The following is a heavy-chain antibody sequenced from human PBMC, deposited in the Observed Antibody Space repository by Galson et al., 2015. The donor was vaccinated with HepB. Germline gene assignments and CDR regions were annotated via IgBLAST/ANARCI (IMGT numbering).Heavy chain of an antibody. Sequence: SLRLSCAASGFTFSSYGMHWVRQAPGKGLEWVAVISYDGSNKYYADSVKGRFTISRDNSKNTLYLQMNSLRAEDTAVYYCAKATYYDFWSGYYRYYYGMDVWGQGTTVTVSS. J-gene: IGHJ6*02. CDR3: AKATYYDFWSGYYRYYYGMDV. V-gene: IGHV3-30*18. CDR2: ISYDGSNK. D-gene: IGHD3-3*01. CDR1: GFTFSSYG.